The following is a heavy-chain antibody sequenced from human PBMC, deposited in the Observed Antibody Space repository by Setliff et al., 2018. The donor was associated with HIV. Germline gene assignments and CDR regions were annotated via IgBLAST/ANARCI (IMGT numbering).Heavy chain of an antibody. CDR3: ARRLVGATAQPDY. Sequence: GASLKISCKTSGYSFTTYWIGWVRQMPGKGLEWMGVIFPGDSDTRYSPSFQGQVTISADKSISTAYLRWSSLQASDTAMYYCARRLVGATAQPDYWGQGTLVTVSS. V-gene: IGHV5-51*01. CDR2: IFPGDSDT. J-gene: IGHJ4*02. D-gene: IGHD1-26*01. CDR1: GYSFTTYW.